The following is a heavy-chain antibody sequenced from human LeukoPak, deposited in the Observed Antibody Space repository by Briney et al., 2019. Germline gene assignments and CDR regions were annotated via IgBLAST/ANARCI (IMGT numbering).Heavy chain of an antibody. D-gene: IGHD3-22*01. CDR2: ISGSGGST. CDR1: GFTFRSYA. J-gene: IGHJ4*02. Sequence: GGSLRLSCAASGFTFRSYAMSWVRQAPGKGLEWVSAISGSGGSTYYADSVKGRFTISRDNSKNTLYLQMNSLRAEDTAAYYCAKDLTMIVVVSMDYWGQGTLVTVSS. V-gene: IGHV3-23*01. CDR3: AKDLTMIVVVSMDY.